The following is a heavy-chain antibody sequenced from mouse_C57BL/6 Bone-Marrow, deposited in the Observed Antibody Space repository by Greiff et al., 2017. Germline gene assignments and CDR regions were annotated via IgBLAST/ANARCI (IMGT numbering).Heavy chain of an antibody. CDR3: AREGTLVAFDY. Sequence: VKLQQPGAELVMPGASVKLSCKASGYTFKSYWMHWVKQRPGQGLEWIGEIAPSDSYTNYNPKFKGKSTLTVDKSSSTAYMQSSSLTSEDSAVYYCAREGTLVAFDYWGQGTTLTVSS. J-gene: IGHJ2*01. V-gene: IGHV1-69*01. D-gene: IGHD1-1*01. CDR1: GYTFKSYW. CDR2: IAPSDSYT.